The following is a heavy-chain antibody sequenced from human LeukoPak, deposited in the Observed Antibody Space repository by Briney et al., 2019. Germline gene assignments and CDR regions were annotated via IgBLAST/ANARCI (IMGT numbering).Heavy chain of an antibody. CDR2: ISGSGGNT. D-gene: IGHD1-1*01. CDR1: GFTFSSYA. CDR3: AKDRYNWPTWFDP. J-gene: IGHJ5*02. Sequence: GGSLRLSCAASGFTFSSYAMSWVRQAPGKGLEWVSAISGSGGNTYYAYSVKGRFTISRDNSKNTLYLQMNSLRAEDTAVYYCAKDRYNWPTWFDPWGQGTLVTVSS. V-gene: IGHV3-23*01.